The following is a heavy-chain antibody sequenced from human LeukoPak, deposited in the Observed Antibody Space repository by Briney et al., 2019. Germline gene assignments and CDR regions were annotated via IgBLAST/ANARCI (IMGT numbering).Heavy chain of an antibody. D-gene: IGHD1-26*01. Sequence: SETLSLTCTVSGGSISSYYWSWIRQPPGKGLEWIGYIYYSGSTNYNPSPKSRVTISVDTSKNQFSLKLSSVTAADTAVYYCARDKGQGGGFDYWGQGTLVTVSS. CDR1: GGSISSYY. J-gene: IGHJ4*02. CDR3: ARDKGQGGGFDY. V-gene: IGHV4-59*12. CDR2: IYYSGST.